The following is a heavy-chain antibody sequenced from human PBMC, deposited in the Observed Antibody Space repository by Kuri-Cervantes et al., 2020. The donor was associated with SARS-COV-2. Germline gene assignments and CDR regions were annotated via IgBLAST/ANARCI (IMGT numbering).Heavy chain of an antibody. CDR1: GYTFTSYY. J-gene: IGHJ6*02. D-gene: IGHD3-3*01. CDR3: ARDSINDFWSGYYWTADQLLGNARSKYGMDV. Sequence: ASVKVSCKASGYTFTSYYMHWVRQAPGQGLEWMGIINPSGGSTSYAQKFQGRVTMTRDTSTSTVYMELSSLRSEDTAVYYCARDSINDFWSGYYWTADQLLGNARSKYGMDVWGQGTTVTVSS. V-gene: IGHV1-46*01. CDR2: INPSGGST.